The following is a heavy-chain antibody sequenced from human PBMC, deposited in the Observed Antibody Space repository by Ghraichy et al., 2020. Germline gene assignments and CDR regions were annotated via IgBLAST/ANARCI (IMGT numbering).Heavy chain of an antibody. CDR3: ARAKVHYGQYGNWFDP. Sequence: AGSLRLSCAASGFTFSSYWMTWVRQAPGKGLEWVANIKQDGSDKNYVDSVKGRFTISRDNAKNSLYLQMNSLRAEDTAVYYCARAKVHYGQYGNWFDPWGQGTLVTVSS. CDR1: GFTFSSYW. D-gene: IGHD4-17*01. J-gene: IGHJ5*02. V-gene: IGHV3-7*03. CDR2: IKQDGSDK.